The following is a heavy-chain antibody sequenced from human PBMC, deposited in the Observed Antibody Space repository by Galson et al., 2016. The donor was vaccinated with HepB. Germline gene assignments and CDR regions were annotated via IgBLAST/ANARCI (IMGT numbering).Heavy chain of an antibody. D-gene: IGHD6-19*01. J-gene: IGHJ4*02. CDR2: IYWDNDK. CDR3: VRRRQDDPGPGWSIIFDH. Sequence: PALVKPTQTLTLTCTFSGVSLNTRGVGVGWIRQPPGKALEWLALIYWDNDKKYTESLKSRLTITKDTSRNQVVLTMTHMDPVETGTYYCVRRRQDDPGPGWSIIFDHWGQGARVTVSS. V-gene: IGHV2-5*02. CDR1: GVSLNTRGVG.